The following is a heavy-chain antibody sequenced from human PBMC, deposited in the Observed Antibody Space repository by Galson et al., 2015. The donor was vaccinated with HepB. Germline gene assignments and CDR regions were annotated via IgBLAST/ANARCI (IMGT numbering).Heavy chain of an antibody. D-gene: IGHD3-10*01. CDR3: ARHYAYYTSGNFYLDY. Sequence: QSGAEVKKPGESLKVSCKVSGYKFTSYWIGWVRQMPGQGLEWMGVIYPGDSDARYSPSFQGHVTFSVDESINTAYLHWSSLKASDTATYYCARHYAYYTSGNFYLDYWGQGTHVTVSS. CDR1: GYKFTSYW. V-gene: IGHV5-51*01. CDR2: IYPGDSDA. J-gene: IGHJ4*02.